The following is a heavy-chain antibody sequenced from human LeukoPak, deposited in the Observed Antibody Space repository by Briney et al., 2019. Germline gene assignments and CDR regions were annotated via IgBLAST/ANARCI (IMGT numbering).Heavy chain of an antibody. Sequence: SLRLSCAASGFTFDDYAMHWVRQAPGKGLGWVSGISWNSGSIGYADSVKGRFTISRDNAKNSLYLQMNSLRAEDTALYYCAKDIRAYSSSWYYFDYWGQGTLVTVSS. D-gene: IGHD6-13*01. CDR2: ISWNSGSI. CDR1: GFTFDDYA. CDR3: AKDIRAYSSSWYYFDY. V-gene: IGHV3-9*01. J-gene: IGHJ4*02.